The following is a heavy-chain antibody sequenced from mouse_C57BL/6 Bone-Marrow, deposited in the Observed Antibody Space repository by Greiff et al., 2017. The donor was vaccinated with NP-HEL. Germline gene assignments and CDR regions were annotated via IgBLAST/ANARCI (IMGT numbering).Heavy chain of an antibody. V-gene: IGHV5-2*01. CDR3: ERQYYAMDY. CDR1: EYEFPSPD. CDR2: INSDGGST. J-gene: IGHJ4*01. Sequence: DVHLVESGGGLVQPGESLKLSCESNEYEFPSPDMSWVRPTPGTRLEWVAAINSDGGSTYYPDTMKGRFIISRDNTKQTLYLQMSSLRSEDTALYYCERQYYAMDYWGQGTSVTVSS.